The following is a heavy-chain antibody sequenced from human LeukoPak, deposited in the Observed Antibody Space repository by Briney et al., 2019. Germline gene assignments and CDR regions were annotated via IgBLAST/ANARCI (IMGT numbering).Heavy chain of an antibody. CDR1: GFTFSNAW. Sequence: PGGSLRLSCAASGFTFSNAWMSWVRQAPGKGLEWVAVIWYDGSNKYYADSVKGRFTISRDNSKNTLYLQMNSLRAEDTAVYYCARAPVSSSWYEMNYWGQGTLVTVSS. CDR2: IWYDGSNK. J-gene: IGHJ4*02. CDR3: ARAPVSSSWYEMNY. D-gene: IGHD6-13*01. V-gene: IGHV3-33*08.